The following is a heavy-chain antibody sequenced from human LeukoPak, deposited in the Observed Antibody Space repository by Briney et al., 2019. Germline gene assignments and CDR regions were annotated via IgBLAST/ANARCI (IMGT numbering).Heavy chain of an antibody. Sequence: ETLSLTCTVSGGSISSSSYYWGWVRQAPGKGLEWVSVIYSGGSTYYADSVKGRFTISRDNAKNSLYLRMNSLRAEDTAVYYCAELGITMIGGVWGKGTTVTISS. J-gene: IGHJ6*04. CDR1: GGSISSSSYY. D-gene: IGHD3-10*02. CDR3: AELGITMIGGV. CDR2: IYSGGST. V-gene: IGHV3-53*01.